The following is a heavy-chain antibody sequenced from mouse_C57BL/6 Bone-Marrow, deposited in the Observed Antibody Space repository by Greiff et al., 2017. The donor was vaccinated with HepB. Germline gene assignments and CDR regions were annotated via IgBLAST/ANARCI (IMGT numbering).Heavy chain of an antibody. Sequence: EVKLQQSGPELVKPGASVKISCKASGYTFTDYYMNWVKQSHGKSLEWIGDINPNNGGTSYNQKFKGKATLTVDKSSSTAYMELRSLTSEDSAVYYCARYYGNYFYAMDYWGQGTSVTVSS. V-gene: IGHV1-26*01. CDR1: GYTFTDYY. CDR2: INPNNGGT. CDR3: ARYYGNYFYAMDY. D-gene: IGHD2-1*01. J-gene: IGHJ4*01.